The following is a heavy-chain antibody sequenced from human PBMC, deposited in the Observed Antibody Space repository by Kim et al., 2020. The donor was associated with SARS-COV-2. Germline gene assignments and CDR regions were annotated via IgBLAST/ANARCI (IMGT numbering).Heavy chain of an antibody. Sequence: GGSLRLSCAASGFTFSDFAIHWVRRAPGKGLECVSATTRSGDGSFYADSVEGRFTISRDNSKNTMYLQMNSLRLEDTSVYYCARYGRNYGAVLWGQGTLVIVSS. CDR2: TTRSGDGS. CDR3: ARYGRNYGAVL. J-gene: IGHJ1*01. CDR1: GFTFSDFA. V-gene: IGHV3-64*04. D-gene: IGHD1-7*01.